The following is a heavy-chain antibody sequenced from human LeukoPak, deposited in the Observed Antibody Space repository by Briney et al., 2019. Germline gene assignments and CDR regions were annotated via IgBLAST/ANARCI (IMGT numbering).Heavy chain of an antibody. Sequence: GGSLRLSCAASGFTVSSNYMSWVRQAPGKGLEWVSVIYSGGSTYYADSVKGRFTISRDNSKNTLYLQMNSLRAEDTAVYYCARARIEGYYDFWSGQDPWVDYFDYWGQGTLVTVSS. J-gene: IGHJ4*02. CDR3: ARARIEGYYDFWSGQDPWVDYFDY. V-gene: IGHV3-66*01. CDR2: IYSGGST. CDR1: GFTVSSNY. D-gene: IGHD3-3*01.